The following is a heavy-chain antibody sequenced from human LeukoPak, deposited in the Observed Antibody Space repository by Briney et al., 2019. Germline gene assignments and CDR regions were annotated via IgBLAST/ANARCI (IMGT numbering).Heavy chain of an antibody. CDR3: ARGGRYYDFWSGYYEYYFDY. CDR2: INHSGST. J-gene: IGHJ4*02. Sequence: PSETLSLTCTVSGGSISSSSYYWSWIRQPPGKGLEWIGEINHSGSTNYNPSLKSRVTISVDTSKNQFSLKLSSVTAADTAVYYCARGGRYYDFWSGYYEYYFDYWGQGTLVTVSS. V-gene: IGHV4-39*07. CDR1: GGSISSSSYY. D-gene: IGHD3-3*01.